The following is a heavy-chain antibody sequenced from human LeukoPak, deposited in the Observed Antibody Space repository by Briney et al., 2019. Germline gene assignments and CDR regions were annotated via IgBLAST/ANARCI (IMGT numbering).Heavy chain of an antibody. J-gene: IGHJ3*02. CDR2: IIPILGIA. CDR1: GYTFTSYG. Sequence: AASVKVSCKASGYTFTSYGISWVRQAPGQGLEWMGRIIPILGIANYAQKFQGRVTITADKSTSTAYMELSSLRSEDTAVYYCATTATDDAFDIWGQGTMVTVSS. V-gene: IGHV1-69*04. CDR3: ATTATDDAFDI. D-gene: IGHD1-14*01.